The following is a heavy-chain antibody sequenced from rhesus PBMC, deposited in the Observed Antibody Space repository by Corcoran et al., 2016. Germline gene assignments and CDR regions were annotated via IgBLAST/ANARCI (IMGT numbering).Heavy chain of an antibody. CDR1: GGSISGGYD. CDR2: IYGSSGCT. J-gene: IGHJ4*01. Sequence: QVQLQESGPGVVKPSETLSLTCAVSGGSISGGYDWSWIRQPPGKGLEWIGYIYGSSGCTNYNPSLKNRVTISKDASKNEFSLKLSSVTAADTAVYYWARDIAAALFDYWGQGVLVTVSS. CDR3: ARDIAAALFDY. V-gene: IGHV4-76*01. D-gene: IGHD6-25*01.